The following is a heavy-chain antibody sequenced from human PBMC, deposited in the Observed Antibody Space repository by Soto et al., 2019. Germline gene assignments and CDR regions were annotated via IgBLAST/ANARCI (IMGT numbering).Heavy chain of an antibody. V-gene: IGHV4-31*03. CDR2: IYSSVNT. J-gene: IGHJ4*02. CDR1: GGCMRSSDYY. CDR3: ARGLSADTFLTCYFDY. D-gene: IGHD3-16*01. Sequence: PSGTLSLACPVSGGCMRSSDYYWSLIRQPPGKGLEWIWYIYSSVNTYYNPSLKIRLTISVDTSKNQLSLKLNSVTAADTALYYCARGLSADTFLTCYFDYWGQGTLVTVSS.